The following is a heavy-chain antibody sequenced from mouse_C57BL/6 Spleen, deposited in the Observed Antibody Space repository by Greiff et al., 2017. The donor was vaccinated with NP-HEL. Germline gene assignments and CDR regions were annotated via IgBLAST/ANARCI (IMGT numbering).Heavy chain of an antibody. Sequence: QVQLKESGPGLVQPSQSLSITCTASGFSLTSYGVHWFRQSPGKGLEWLGVIWSGGSTDYNAAFISRLSISKDNSKSQVFFKMNSLQADDTAIYYCARNSRYYGSSYFDYWGQGTTLTVSS. CDR2: IWSGGST. CDR1: GFSLTSYG. V-gene: IGHV2-2*01. CDR3: ARNSRYYGSSYFDY. J-gene: IGHJ2*01. D-gene: IGHD1-1*01.